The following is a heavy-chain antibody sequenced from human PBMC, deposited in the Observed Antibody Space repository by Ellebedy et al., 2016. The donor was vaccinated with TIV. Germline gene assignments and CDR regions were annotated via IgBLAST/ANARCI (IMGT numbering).Heavy chain of an antibody. CDR3: ATDQGLRRYFDY. CDR2: FDPEDGET. V-gene: IGHV1-24*01. J-gene: IGHJ4*02. CDR1: GYTLTELS. Sequence: ASVKVSCXVSGYTLTELSMHWVRQAPGKGLEWMGGFDPEDGETIYAQKFQGRVTMTEDTSTDTAYMELSSLRSEDTAVYYCATDQGLRRYFDYWGQGTLVTVSS. D-gene: IGHD4-17*01.